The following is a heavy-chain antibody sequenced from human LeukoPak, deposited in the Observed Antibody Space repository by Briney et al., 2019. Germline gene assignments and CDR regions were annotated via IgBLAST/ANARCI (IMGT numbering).Heavy chain of an antibody. CDR1: GFSLTTSGVG. D-gene: IGHD2-2*01. Sequence: SGPTLVNPTQTLTVTCTFSGFSLTTSGVGVGWIRQPPGKALEWLALIYWDDDKRYSPSLKSRLTITKDTSKTQVVLTMTNMDPVDTATYYCAHIGDIVVVPAGEDYFYYGMDVWGQGTTVTVSS. CDR3: AHIGDIVVVPAGEDYFYYGMDV. CDR2: IYWDDDK. J-gene: IGHJ6*02. V-gene: IGHV2-5*02.